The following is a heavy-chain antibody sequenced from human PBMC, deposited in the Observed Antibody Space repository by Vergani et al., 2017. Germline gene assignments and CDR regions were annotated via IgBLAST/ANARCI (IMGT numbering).Heavy chain of an antibody. CDR1: GGSISSGGYS. CDR3: ARMAQWLVSRGYFDY. Sequence: QLQLQESGSGLVKPSQTLSLTCAVSGGSISSGGYSWSWIRQPPGKGLEWIGEINHSGSTNYNPSLKSRVTISVDTSKNQFSLKLSSVTAADTAVYYCARMAQWLVSRGYFDYWGQGTLVTVSS. CDR2: INHSGST. V-gene: IGHV4-30-2*01. D-gene: IGHD6-19*01. J-gene: IGHJ4*02.